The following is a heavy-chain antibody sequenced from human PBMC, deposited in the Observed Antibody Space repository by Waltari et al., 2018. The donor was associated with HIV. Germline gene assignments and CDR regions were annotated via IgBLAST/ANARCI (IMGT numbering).Heavy chain of an antibody. CDR2: INYSGST. J-gene: IGHJ4*02. D-gene: IGHD3-22*01. V-gene: IGHV4-59*01. CDR1: GGSISGDY. Sequence: QVQLQESGPGLVKPSEILSLTCTVSGGSISGDYWSWIRQSPGKRLEYIGYINYSGSTSYNPSLKSRVTISIDTSKNQFFLKLTSVTAADTALYYCARFYDITGYYSYYFDYWGQGALVTVSS. CDR3: ARFYDITGYYSYYFDY.